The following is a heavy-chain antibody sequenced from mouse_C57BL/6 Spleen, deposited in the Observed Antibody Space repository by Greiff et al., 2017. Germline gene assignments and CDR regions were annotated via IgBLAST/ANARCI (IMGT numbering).Heavy chain of an antibody. CDR2: ISNGGGST. CDR3: AREGHYDYDGAWFAY. CDR1: GFTFSDYY. J-gene: IGHJ3*01. Sequence: EVQLVESGGGLVQPGGSLKLSCAASGFTFSDYYMYWVRQTPEKRLEWVAYISNGGGSTYYPDTVKGRFTISRDNAKNTLYLQMSRLKSEDTAMYYCAREGHYDYDGAWFAYWGQGTLVTVSA. D-gene: IGHD2-4*01. V-gene: IGHV5-12*01.